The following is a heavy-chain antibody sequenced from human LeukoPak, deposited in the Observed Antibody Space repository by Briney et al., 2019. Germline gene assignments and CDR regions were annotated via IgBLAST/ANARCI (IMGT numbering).Heavy chain of an antibody. J-gene: IGHJ3*02. CDR1: GGSISSGSYY. Sequence: SETLSLTCTVSGGSISSGSYYWSWIRQPAGKRLEWIGYISYSGSTNYNPSLRSRVTISVDTSKNQFSLKLSSVTAADTAVYYCARDSPPYSGSYLAFDIWGQGTMVTVSS. V-gene: IGHV4-61*10. CDR2: ISYSGST. CDR3: ARDSPPYSGSYLAFDI. D-gene: IGHD1-26*01.